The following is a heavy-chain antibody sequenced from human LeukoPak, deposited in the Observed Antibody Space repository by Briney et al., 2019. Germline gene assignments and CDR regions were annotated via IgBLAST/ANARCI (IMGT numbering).Heavy chain of an antibody. CDR2: INTNTGNP. V-gene: IGHV7-4-1*02. J-gene: IGHJ3*02. D-gene: IGHD3-10*01. Sequence: ASVKVSCKASGYTFTGYYMHWVRQAPGQGLEWMGWINTNTGNPTYAQGFTGRFVFSLDTSVSTAYLQISSLKAEDTAVYYCAREQPGEGDAFDIWGQGTMVTVSS. CDR1: GYTFTGYY. CDR3: AREQPGEGDAFDI.